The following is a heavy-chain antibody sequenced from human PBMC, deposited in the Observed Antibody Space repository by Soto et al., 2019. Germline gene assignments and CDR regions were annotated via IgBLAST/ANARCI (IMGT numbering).Heavy chain of an antibody. CDR3: AKTDKFHSQSSGWANRFDS. CDR1: GFTFSNYA. CDR2: ITSAAST. J-gene: IGHJ4*02. Sequence: EVQLLESGGDLAQPGGSLRLICAASGFTFSNYAMTWVRQCPGKGLEWVSTITSAASTFYGDTVKGRFTISRDNSKSTLYLQMNSLGAEDTAVYYCAKTDKFHSQSSGWANRFDSWGQGTLVTVSS. V-gene: IGHV3-23*01. D-gene: IGHD6-19*01.